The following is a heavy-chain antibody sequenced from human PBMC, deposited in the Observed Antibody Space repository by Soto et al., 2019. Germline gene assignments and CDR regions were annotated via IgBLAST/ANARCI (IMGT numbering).Heavy chain of an antibody. J-gene: IGHJ6*02. D-gene: IGHD3-10*01. Sequence: PSETLSLTCTVSGGSISSSSYYWGWIRQPPGKGLEWIGSIYYSGSTYYNPSLKSRVTISVDTSKNQFSLKLSSVTAADTAVYYCARDLAWFPSGMDVWGQGTTVTVSS. CDR2: IYYSGST. CDR3: ARDLAWFPSGMDV. CDR1: GGSISSSSYY. V-gene: IGHV4-39*02.